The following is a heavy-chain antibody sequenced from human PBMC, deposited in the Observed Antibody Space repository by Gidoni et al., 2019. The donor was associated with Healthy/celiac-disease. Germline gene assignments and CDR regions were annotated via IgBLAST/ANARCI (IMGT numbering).Heavy chain of an antibody. CDR2: IYYSGST. Sequence: QVQLQESGPGLVKPSETLSLTCTVSGGSISSYYWGWIRQPPGKGLEWIGYIYYSGSTNYNPSLKSRVTISVDTSKNQFSLKLSSVTAADTAVYYCASSIVATIRGAFDIWGQGTMVTVSS. CDR3: ASSIVATIRGAFDI. D-gene: IGHD5-12*01. V-gene: IGHV4-59*08. CDR1: GGSISSYY. J-gene: IGHJ3*02.